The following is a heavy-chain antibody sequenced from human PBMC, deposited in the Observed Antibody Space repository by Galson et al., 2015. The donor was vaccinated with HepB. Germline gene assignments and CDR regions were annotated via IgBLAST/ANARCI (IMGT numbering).Heavy chain of an antibody. CDR1: GSSFTSYW. Sequence: QSGAEVKKPGESLRISCTGSGSSFTSYWISWVRQMPGKGLEWMGRIDPSDSYSNYSPSFQGHVTISADKSSSTAYLQWSSLKASDTAMYYCARHDYYDTSCSCDAFDILGRGTMVTVSS. V-gene: IGHV5-10-1*01. J-gene: IGHJ3*02. CDR2: IDPSDSYS. D-gene: IGHD3-22*01. CDR3: ARHDYYDTSCSCDAFDI.